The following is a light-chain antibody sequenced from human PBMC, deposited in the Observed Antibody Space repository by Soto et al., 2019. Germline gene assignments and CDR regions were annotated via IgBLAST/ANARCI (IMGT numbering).Light chain of an antibody. J-gene: IGKJ1*01. CDR3: QQYYTYWT. V-gene: IGKV1-5*03. CDR2: KAS. Sequence: DIQMTQSPSTLSASVGDRVTITCRASQNVISWLAWYQQKPGKVPKLLIYKASTLESGVPSRFSGSGSGTEFPLTISSLQPDDVATDDCQQYYTYWTFGQGTKVDIK. CDR1: QNVISW.